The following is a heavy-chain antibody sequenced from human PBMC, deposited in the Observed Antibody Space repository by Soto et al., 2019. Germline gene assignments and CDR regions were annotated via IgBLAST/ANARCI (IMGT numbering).Heavy chain of an antibody. J-gene: IGHJ6*02. D-gene: IGHD3-9*01. Sequence: PSETLSLTCAVYGGSFSGYYWSWIRQPPGKGLEWIGEINHSGSTNYNPSLKSRVTISVDTSKNQFSLKLSSVTAADTAVYYCARGPSRDYGILTGPTSYYYGMDVWGQGTTVTVSS. CDR1: GGSFSGYY. CDR2: INHSGST. V-gene: IGHV4-34*01. CDR3: ARGPSRDYGILTGPTSYYYGMDV.